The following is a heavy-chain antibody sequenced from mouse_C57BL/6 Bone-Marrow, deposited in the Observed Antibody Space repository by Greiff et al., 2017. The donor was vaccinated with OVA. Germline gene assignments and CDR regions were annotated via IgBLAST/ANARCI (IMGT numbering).Heavy chain of an antibody. CDR2: ISSGGSYT. V-gene: IGHV5-6*01. D-gene: IGHD1-3*01. CDR1: GFTFSSYG. J-gene: IGHJ3*01. Sequence: EVQRVESGGDLVKPGGSLKLSCAASGFTFSSYGMSLVRQTPDKRLEWVATISSGGSYTYYPDSVKGRFTISRDNAKNTLYLQMSSLKSEDTAMYYCARGTKPPWFAYWGQGTLVTVSA. CDR3: ARGTKPPWFAY.